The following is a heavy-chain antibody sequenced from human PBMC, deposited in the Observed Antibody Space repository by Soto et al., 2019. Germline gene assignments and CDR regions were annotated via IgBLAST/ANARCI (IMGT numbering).Heavy chain of an antibody. Sequence: EASVKVSCKASGGTFSSYTISWVRQATGQGLEWMGWMNPNSGNTGYAQKFQGRVTITTNKSISTAYMELSSLRSEDTAVYYCARGAITMIFDDAFDIWGQGTMVTVSS. D-gene: IGHD3-22*01. CDR2: MNPNSGNT. CDR1: GGTFSSYT. V-gene: IGHV1-8*03. CDR3: ARGAITMIFDDAFDI. J-gene: IGHJ3*02.